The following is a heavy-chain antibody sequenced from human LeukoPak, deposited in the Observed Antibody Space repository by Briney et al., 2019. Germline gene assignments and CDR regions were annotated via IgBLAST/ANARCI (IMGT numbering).Heavy chain of an antibody. CDR3: ASQNDFRVDY. J-gene: IGHJ4*02. CDR2: IYPGDSDT. CDR1: GYTFSSYW. D-gene: IGHD3-3*01. Sequence: GESLKISCKGSGYTFSSYWIGWVRQMPGKGLEWMGIIYPGDSDTRYSPSLQGQVTISVDTSIGTAYLQWSSLKASDTATYYCASQNDFRVDYWGQGTLVTVSS. V-gene: IGHV5-51*01.